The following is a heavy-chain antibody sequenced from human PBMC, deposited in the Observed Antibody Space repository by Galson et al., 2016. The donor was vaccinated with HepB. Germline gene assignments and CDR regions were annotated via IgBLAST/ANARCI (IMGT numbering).Heavy chain of an antibody. CDR2: INQDGSEE. Sequence: SLRLSCAASRFTFSSYWMAWVRQAPGKGLEWVANINQDGSEEYYVGSVKGRFTISRDNAKNSLYLQMNSLRAEDTAVYYCAGVWGARYFDWSMPGQQYAMAVWGQGTTVTVSS. CDR1: RFTFSSYW. J-gene: IGHJ6*02. V-gene: IGHV3-7*01. D-gene: IGHD3-9*01. CDR3: AGVWGARYFDWSMPGQQYAMAV.